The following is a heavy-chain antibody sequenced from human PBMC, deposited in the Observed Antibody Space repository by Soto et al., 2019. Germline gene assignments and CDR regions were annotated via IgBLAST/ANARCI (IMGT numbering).Heavy chain of an antibody. CDR3: ARGRRVRYFDWLLPDY. Sequence: EASVKVSCKASGYTFTSYDINWVRQATGQGLEWMGWMNPNSGNTGYAQKFQGRVTMTRNTSISTAYMELSSLRSEDTAVYYCARGRRVRYFDWLLPDYWGQGTLVTVSS. CDR2: MNPNSGNT. CDR1: GYTFTSYD. J-gene: IGHJ4*02. V-gene: IGHV1-8*01. D-gene: IGHD3-9*01.